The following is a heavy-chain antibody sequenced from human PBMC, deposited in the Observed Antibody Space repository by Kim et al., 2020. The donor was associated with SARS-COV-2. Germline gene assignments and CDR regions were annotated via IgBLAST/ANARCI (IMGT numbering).Heavy chain of an antibody. V-gene: IGHV3-48*02. CDR2: ISSNSKTI. CDR1: GFTFNYYS. CDR3: TRETDWSFDI. J-gene: IGHJ3*02. Sequence: GGSLRLSCAASGFTFNYYSMNWVRQAPGKGPEWLSYISSNSKTISHADSVKGLFTISRDNAKNSLFLQMNSLRDEDTAVYYCTRETDWSFDIWGQGTKVTVSS. D-gene: IGHD2-21*01.